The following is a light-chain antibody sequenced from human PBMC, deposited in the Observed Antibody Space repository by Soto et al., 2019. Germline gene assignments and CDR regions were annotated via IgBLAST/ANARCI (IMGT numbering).Light chain of an antibody. CDR2: GTS. CDR3: LQFGTSPPAFT. CDR1: QSVDSRF. J-gene: IGKJ2*01. Sequence: ESLLTQSPGTLSLSPGERATLSCRASQSVDSRFLTWYQQKPGQTPRLLIYGTSIRATGIPDRFSGSGSGTDFTRIISRVEPEDSAVYYCLQFGTSPPAFTFGQGTKLEI. V-gene: IGKV3-20*01.